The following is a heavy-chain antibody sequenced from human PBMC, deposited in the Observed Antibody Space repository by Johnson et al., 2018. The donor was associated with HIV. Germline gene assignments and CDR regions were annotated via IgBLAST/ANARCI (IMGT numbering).Heavy chain of an antibody. J-gene: IGHJ3*02. CDR3: ARDPQQWLDVGAFDI. V-gene: IGHV3-66*01. CDR2: IYSGGST. D-gene: IGHD6-19*01. Sequence: VQLVESGGGLVQPGGSLRLSCAASGFTVRSNYMSWVRQAPGKGLEWVSVIYSGGSTYYADTVKGRFTISRDNSKNTLYLQMNSLRAEDTAVYYCARDPQQWLDVGAFDIWGQGTMVTVSS. CDR1: GFTVRSNY.